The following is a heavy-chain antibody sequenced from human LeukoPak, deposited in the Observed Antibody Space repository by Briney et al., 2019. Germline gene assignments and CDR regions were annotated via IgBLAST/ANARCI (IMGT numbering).Heavy chain of an antibody. CDR2: INHGGST. D-gene: IGHD3-3*01. CDR3: ARGRSLFTIFGVVMRPGAFDI. V-gene: IGHV4-34*01. CDR1: GGSFSGYY. Sequence: SETLSLTCSVYGGSFSGYYSSWNRQPPGKGLEWIGEINHGGSTNYNPSLKSRVTISVDTSKNQFSLKLSSVTAADTAVYYCARGRSLFTIFGVVMRPGAFDIWGQGTMVTVSS. J-gene: IGHJ3*02.